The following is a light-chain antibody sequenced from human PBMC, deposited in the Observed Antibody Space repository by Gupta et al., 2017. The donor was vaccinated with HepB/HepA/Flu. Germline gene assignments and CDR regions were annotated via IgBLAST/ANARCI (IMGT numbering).Light chain of an antibody. Sequence: DIVMTQSPLSLPVTPGEPAPISCRSSQSLLHSNGRNYLDWYLQKPGQSPQLLISLGSNRASGVPDRFSGSGSGTDFTLKISRVEAEDVGIYYCMQALQTSYTFGQGTKMDIK. V-gene: IGKV2-28*01. CDR2: LGS. J-gene: IGKJ2*01. CDR1: QSLLHSNGRNY. CDR3: MQALQTSYT.